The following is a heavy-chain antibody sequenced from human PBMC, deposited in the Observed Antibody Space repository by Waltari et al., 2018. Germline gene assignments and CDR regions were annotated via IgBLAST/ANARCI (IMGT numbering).Heavy chain of an antibody. CDR3: ARPTGDSTASSNWFDP. V-gene: IGHV1-69*04. CDR1: GGTLSSYP. J-gene: IGHJ5*02. Sequence: QVQLVQSGAEVKKPGSSVRVSCKASGGTLSSYPISWVRQAPGQGLEWMGSLIPFLEKANHPQRFQGRLTITADKSTNTAYMELASLTSEDTAVYYCARPTGDSTASSNWFDPWGQGTLVTVSS. CDR2: LIPFLEKA. D-gene: IGHD6-6*01.